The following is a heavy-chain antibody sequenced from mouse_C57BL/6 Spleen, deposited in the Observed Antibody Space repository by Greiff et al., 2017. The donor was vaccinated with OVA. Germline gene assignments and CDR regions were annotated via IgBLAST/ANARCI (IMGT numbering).Heavy chain of an antibody. Sequence: QVQLQQSGAELVRPGASVKLSCKASGYTFTDYYINWVKQRPGQGLEWIARICPGSGNTYYNEKLKGKATMTAEKSSSTAYMQLISLTSEDSAVYFSARWITTVVDPFDYWGQGTTLTVSA. CDR3: ARWITTVVDPFDY. CDR1: GYTFTDYY. V-gene: IGHV1-76*01. CDR2: ICPGSGNT. D-gene: IGHD1-1*01. J-gene: IGHJ2*01.